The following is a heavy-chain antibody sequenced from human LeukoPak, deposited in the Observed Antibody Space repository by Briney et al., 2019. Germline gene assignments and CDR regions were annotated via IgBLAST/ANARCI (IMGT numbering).Heavy chain of an antibody. CDR2: INTDGSST. CDR1: RFTFSSYW. V-gene: IGHV3-74*01. CDR3: ARGSSRPGWFDP. Sequence: PGGSPRLSCAASRFTFSSYWMHWVRQAPGKGLVWVSRINTDGSSTSYADSVKGRFTISRDNAKNTLYLQMNSLRAEDTAVYYCARGSSRPGWFDPWGQGTLVTVSS. J-gene: IGHJ5*02. D-gene: IGHD6-13*01.